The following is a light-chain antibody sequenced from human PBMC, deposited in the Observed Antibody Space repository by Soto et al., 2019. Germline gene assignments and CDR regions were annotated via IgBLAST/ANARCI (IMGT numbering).Light chain of an antibody. CDR1: QSIVSW. Sequence: DIQMTQSPSTLSAFVGDRVTITCRASQSIVSWLAWYQQKPGKAPKLLIYKASTLQNGDPSRFSGSGFGTEFTLTISSLQPDDFATYYCQQYHSYWTFGQGTKVEIK. CDR3: QQYHSYWT. J-gene: IGKJ1*01. V-gene: IGKV1-5*03. CDR2: KAS.